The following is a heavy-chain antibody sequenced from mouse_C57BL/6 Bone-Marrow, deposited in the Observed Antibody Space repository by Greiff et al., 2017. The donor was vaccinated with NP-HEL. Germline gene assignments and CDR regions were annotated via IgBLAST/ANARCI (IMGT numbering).Heavy chain of an antibody. J-gene: IGHJ4*01. D-gene: IGHD2-4*01. Sequence: EVKVEESGGGLVQPGESLKLSCESNEYEFPSHDMSWVRKTPEKRLELVAAINSDGGSTYYPDTMERRFIISRDNTKKTLYLQMSSLRSEDTALYYCARHGGLRRDYAMDYWGQGTSVTVSS. CDR1: EYEFPSHD. CDR3: ARHGGLRRDYAMDY. V-gene: IGHV5-2*03. CDR2: INSDGGST.